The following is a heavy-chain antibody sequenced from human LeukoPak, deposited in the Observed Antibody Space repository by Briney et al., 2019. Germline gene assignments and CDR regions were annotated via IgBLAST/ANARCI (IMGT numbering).Heavy chain of an antibody. J-gene: IGHJ3*01. Sequence: GGSLRLSCGASGFTFSSYGMHWVRQAPGKGLEWVAFIRYDGSNKYYADSVKGRFTISRDNSRNTLFLQMNSLGAEDTAVYYCAKDLIAWGQGTMVTVSS. V-gene: IGHV3-30*02. CDR3: AKDLIA. CDR2: IRYDGSNK. CDR1: GFTFSSYG.